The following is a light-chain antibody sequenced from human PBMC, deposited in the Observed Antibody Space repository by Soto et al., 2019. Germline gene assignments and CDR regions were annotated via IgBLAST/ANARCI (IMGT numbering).Light chain of an antibody. J-gene: IGKJ4*01. CDR1: QGISNW. Sequence: DIQMTQSPSSVSASVGDRVTITCRASQGISNWLAWYQQQPGKAPKLLISSAYTLQSGVPSRFSGGGSGTLFTLIISSLQPEDFATYYCQQTNTFLPLTFGGGTKVEIK. CDR3: QQTNTFLPLT. CDR2: SAY. V-gene: IGKV1-12*01.